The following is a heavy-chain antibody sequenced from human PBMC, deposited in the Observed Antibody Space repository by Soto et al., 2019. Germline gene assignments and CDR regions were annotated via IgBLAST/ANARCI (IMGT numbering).Heavy chain of an antibody. CDR2: IYYDGNT. V-gene: IGHV4-39*01. CDR1: GVSISSSNYY. Sequence: QLQLQESGPGLVKPSETLSLTCIVSGVSISSSNYYWAWVRQPPGKGLEWIGNIYYDGNTYYHPAFRSRLTVSVDTSKNQFSLKLGSLTAADTAIYYCPSLQVPGNFDYWGQGTLVTVSS. J-gene: IGHJ4*02. D-gene: IGHD1-1*01. CDR3: PSLQVPGNFDY.